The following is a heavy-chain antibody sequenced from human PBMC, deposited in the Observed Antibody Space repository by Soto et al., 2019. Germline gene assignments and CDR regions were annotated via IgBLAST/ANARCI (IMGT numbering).Heavy chain of an antibody. CDR2: IYYSGST. CDR3: ASLLISPGDSGYVRNYYFDY. J-gene: IGHJ4*02. V-gene: IGHV4-59*01. Sequence: SDTLSLTCTVSGGSISSYYWSWIRQPPGKGLEWIGYIYYSGSTNYNPSLKSRVTISVDTSKNQFSLKLSSVTAADTAVYYCASLLISPGDSGYVRNYYFDYWGQGTLVTVSS. D-gene: IGHD5-12*01. CDR1: GGSISSYY.